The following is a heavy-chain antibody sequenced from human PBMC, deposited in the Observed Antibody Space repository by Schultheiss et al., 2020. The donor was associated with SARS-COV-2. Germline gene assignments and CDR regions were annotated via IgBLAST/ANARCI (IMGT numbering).Heavy chain of an antibody. CDR1: GYTFTSYA. Sequence: ASVKFSCKASGYTFTSYAMHWVRQAPGQRLEWMGWINAGNGNTKYSQKFQGRVTMTRNTSISTAYMELSRLRSDDTAVYYCARDETGIYYYYYGMDVWGQGTTVTVSS. J-gene: IGHJ6*02. CDR3: ARDETGIYYYYYGMDV. D-gene: IGHD1-1*01. V-gene: IGHV1-3*01. CDR2: INAGNGNT.